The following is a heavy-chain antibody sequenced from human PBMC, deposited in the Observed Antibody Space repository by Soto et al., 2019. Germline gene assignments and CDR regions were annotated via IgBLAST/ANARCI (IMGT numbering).Heavy chain of an antibody. CDR3: ARDGSSEYDFWSGYSSPLRRYGMDV. CDR1: GGTFSSYA. V-gene: IGHV1-69*13. Sequence: SVKVSCKASGGTFSSYAISWVRQAPGQGLEWMGGIIPIFGTANYAQKFQGRVTITADESTSTAYMELSSLRSEDTAVYYCARDGSSEYDFWSGYSSPLRRYGMDVWGQGTTVTVSS. D-gene: IGHD3-3*01. J-gene: IGHJ6*02. CDR2: IIPIFGTA.